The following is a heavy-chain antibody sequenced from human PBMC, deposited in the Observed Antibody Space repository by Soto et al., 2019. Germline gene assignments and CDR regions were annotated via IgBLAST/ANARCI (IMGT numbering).Heavy chain of an antibody. J-gene: IGHJ6*03. CDR1: GYTFTSYG. Sequence: QVQLVQSGAEVKKPGASVKVSCKASGYTFTSYGISWVRQAPGQGLEWRGWISAYNGNTNYAQKLQCRVTMTTDTSTITTYMDLRSPRADDQTVYYCESDYDILTGYNYVYCMDVWGKGTRVTVS. V-gene: IGHV1-18*01. CDR3: ESDYDILTGYNYVYCMDV. CDR2: ISAYNGNT. D-gene: IGHD3-9*01.